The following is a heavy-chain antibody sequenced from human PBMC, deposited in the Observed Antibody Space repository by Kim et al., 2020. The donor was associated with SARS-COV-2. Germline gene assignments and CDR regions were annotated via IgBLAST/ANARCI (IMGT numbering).Heavy chain of an antibody. CDR3: TRLHTIFGVVDDTDY. D-gene: IGHD3-3*01. V-gene: IGHV3-73*01. CDR2: IRSKANSYAT. Sequence: GGSLRLSCAASGFTFSGSAMHWVRQASGKGLEWVGRIRSKANSYATAYAASVKGRFTISRDDSKNTAYLQMNSLKTEDTAVYYCTRLHTIFGVVDDTDYWGQGTLVTVSS. J-gene: IGHJ4*02. CDR1: GFTFSGSA.